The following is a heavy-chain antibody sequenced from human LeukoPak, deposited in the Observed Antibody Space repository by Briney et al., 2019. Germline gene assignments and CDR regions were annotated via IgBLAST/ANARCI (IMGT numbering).Heavy chain of an antibody. CDR2: INQRGRA. V-gene: IGHV4-34*01. J-gene: IGHJ2*01. CDR1: GGSFSGYD. D-gene: IGHD3-16*02. CDR3: ARRYIGYFDL. Sequence: PSETLSLTCAVYGGSFSGYDWSWIRQPPGKGLEWIGEINQRGRANYNPSLKSRVIISVDRSKNQFSLKLSSVTAADTAVYYCARRYIGYFDLWGRGTLVTVSS.